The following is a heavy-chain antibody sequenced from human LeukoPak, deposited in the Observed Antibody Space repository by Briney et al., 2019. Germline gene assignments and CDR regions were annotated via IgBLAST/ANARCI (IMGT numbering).Heavy chain of an antibody. Sequence: SETLSLTCTVSGGSISSYYWSWIRQPPGKGLEWIGYIYYSGSTNYNPSLKSRVTISVDTSKNQFSLKLSSVTAADTAVYYCARVICGGGSCYALLDYWGQGTLVTVSS. D-gene: IGHD2-15*01. CDR3: ARVICGGGSCYALLDY. CDR1: GGSISSYY. V-gene: IGHV4-59*01. J-gene: IGHJ4*02. CDR2: IYYSGST.